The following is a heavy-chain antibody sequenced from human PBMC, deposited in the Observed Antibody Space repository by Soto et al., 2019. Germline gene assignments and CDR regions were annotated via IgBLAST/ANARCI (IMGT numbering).Heavy chain of an antibody. CDR1: GFTFSFFT. V-gene: IGHV3-21*01. D-gene: IGHD2-15*01. J-gene: IGHJ6*02. CDR3: TRVGNYYSYAMDV. Sequence: EVELVESGGALVKPGGSLTVSCAASGFTFSFFTMNWVRQAPGKGLEWVSSIVSSSNYKHYADSVKGRFSISRDNAKHSLYLHMSSLRAEDTGIYYCTRVGNYYSYAMDVWGQGTTVTVSS. CDR2: IVSSSNYK.